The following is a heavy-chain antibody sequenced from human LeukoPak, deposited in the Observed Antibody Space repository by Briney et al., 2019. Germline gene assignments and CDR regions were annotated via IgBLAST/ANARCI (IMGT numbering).Heavy chain of an antibody. Sequence: GGSLRLSCAASGFTFSSYAMNWVRQAPGKGLVWVSHINSDGSWTSYADSVKGRFTITKDNAKNTVYLQMNSLRAEDTAVYYCVSFYETYWGRGTLVTVSS. CDR3: VSFYETY. V-gene: IGHV3-74*01. D-gene: IGHD2/OR15-2a*01. CDR1: GFTFSSYA. J-gene: IGHJ4*02. CDR2: INSDGSWT.